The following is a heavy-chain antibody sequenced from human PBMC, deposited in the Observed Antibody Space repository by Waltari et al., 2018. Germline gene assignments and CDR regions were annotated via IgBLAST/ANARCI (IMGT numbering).Heavy chain of an antibody. D-gene: IGHD3-22*01. CDR1: GGSIHTSDFS. J-gene: IGHJ4*02. Sequence: QLQLQESGPGLVKPSETLSLPCPVSGGSIHTSDFSWGWVRQPPRKELEWIGSIYYGGSTFYNPSLNSRATISVETSKNQFSLRLNAVTATDAAVYYCARLYDSTHYHNKFFDFWGQGTLVTVSS. CDR3: ARLYDSTHYHNKFFDF. V-gene: IGHV4-39*01. CDR2: IYYGGST.